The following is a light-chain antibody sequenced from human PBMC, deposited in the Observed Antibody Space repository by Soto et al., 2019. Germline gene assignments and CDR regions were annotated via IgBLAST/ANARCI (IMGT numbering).Light chain of an antibody. CDR3: SSYTTADTQV. CDR1: SNDVGYYNY. CDR2: EVT. Sequence: QSALSQPASVSGSPGQSITISCTGTSNDVGYYNYVSWYQQHPGQAPKLMISEVTTRPSGVSDRFSGSKSGNTASLTISTLQAEDEAHYYCSSYTTADTQVFGGGTKLTVL. V-gene: IGLV2-14*01. J-gene: IGLJ3*02.